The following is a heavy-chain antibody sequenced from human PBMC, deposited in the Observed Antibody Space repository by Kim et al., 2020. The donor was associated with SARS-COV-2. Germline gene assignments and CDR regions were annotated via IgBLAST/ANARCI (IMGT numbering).Heavy chain of an antibody. D-gene: IGHD3-10*01. CDR2: IYYSGST. CDR3: ARDRRSLLWFGELLGAFDI. V-gene: IGHV4-39*07. Sequence: SETLSLTCTVSGGSISSSSYYWGWIRQPPGKGLEWIGSIYYSGSTYYNPSLKSRVTISVDTSKNQFSLKLSSVTAADTAVYYCARDRRSLLWFGELLGAFDIWGQGTMVTVSS. J-gene: IGHJ3*02. CDR1: GGSISSSSYY.